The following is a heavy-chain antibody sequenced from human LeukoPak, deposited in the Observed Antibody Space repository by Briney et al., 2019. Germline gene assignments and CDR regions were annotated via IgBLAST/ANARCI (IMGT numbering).Heavy chain of an antibody. V-gene: IGHV3-48*04. CDR3: ARAGPPAFDP. CDR2: ISYSGSTT. J-gene: IGHJ5*02. CDR1: GFTFSSYS. Sequence: GGSLRLSCAASGFTFSSYSMNWVRQAPGKGLEWVSYISYSGSTTSYADSVKGRFTISRDNAKNSLYLQMNSLRAEDTAVYYCARAGPPAFDPWGQGTLVTVSS.